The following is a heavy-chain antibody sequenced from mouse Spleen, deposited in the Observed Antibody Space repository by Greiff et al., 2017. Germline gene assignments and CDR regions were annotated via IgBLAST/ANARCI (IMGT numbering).Heavy chain of an antibody. J-gene: IGHJ4*01. D-gene: IGHD1-1*01. CDR3: TSYGSSLYYAMDY. CDR2: IDPETGGT. Sequence: VQLQQSGAELVRPGASVTLSCKASGYTFTDYEMHWVKQTPVHGLEWIGAIDPETGGTAYNQKFKGKAILTADKSSSTAYMELRSLTSEDSAVYYCTSYGSSLYYAMDYWGQGTSVTVSS. CDR1: GYTFTDYE. V-gene: IGHV1-15*01.